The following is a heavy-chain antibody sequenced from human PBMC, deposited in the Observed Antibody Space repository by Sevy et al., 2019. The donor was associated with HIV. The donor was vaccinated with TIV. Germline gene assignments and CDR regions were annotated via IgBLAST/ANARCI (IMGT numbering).Heavy chain of an antibody. V-gene: IGHV3-15*01. D-gene: IGHD2-21*02. CDR3: STDPIIVLLVTDGMDV. CDR2: IKSKADGGTT. CDR1: GFTFSYAW. Sequence: GGSLRLSCAASGFTFSYAWMSWVRQAPGKGLEWLGRIKSKADGGTTDYAAPVKGRFTISRDDSKNMHYLQMNSLKTEDTAVYYCSTDPIIVLLVTDGMDVWGQGTTVTVSS. J-gene: IGHJ6*02.